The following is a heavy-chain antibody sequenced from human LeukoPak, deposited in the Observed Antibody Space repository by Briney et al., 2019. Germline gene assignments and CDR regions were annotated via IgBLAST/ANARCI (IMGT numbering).Heavy chain of an antibody. Sequence: EASVKVSCKASGGTFSSYAISWVRQAPGQGLEWMGRIIPIFGIANYAQKFQGRVTITADKSTSTAYMELSSLRSEDTAVYYCARDSGYHSSGYYPFDYWGQGTLVTVSS. CDR3: ARDSGYHSSGYYPFDY. CDR1: GGTFSSYA. V-gene: IGHV1-69*04. D-gene: IGHD3-22*01. CDR2: IIPIFGIA. J-gene: IGHJ4*02.